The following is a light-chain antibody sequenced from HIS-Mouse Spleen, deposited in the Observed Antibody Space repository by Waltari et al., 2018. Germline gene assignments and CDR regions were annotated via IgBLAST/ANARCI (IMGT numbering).Light chain of an antibody. CDR3: MQGTHWPPWT. V-gene: IGKV2-30*02. Sequence: DVVMTQSPLSLPVTLGQPASISCRSSQSLVHSDGNTYLNWFQQRPGKSPRRLIYKVSNRDSGVPDRFSGSGSGTDFTLKISRVEAEDVGVYYCMQGTHWPPWTFGQGTKVEIK. CDR2: KVS. CDR1: QSLVHSDGNTY. J-gene: IGKJ1*01.